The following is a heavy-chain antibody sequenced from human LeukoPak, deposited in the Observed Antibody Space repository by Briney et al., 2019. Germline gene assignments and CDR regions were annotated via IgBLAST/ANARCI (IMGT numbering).Heavy chain of an antibody. Sequence: PGGSLRLSCAASGFTFSSYWMSWVRQAPGKGLEWVANIKQDGSEKYYVDSVKGRFTISRDNSKNTLYLQMNSLRAEDTAVYYCAKDIGGSYWRGLDYWGQGTLVTVSS. CDR3: AKDIGGSYWRGLDY. CDR2: IKQDGSEK. V-gene: IGHV3-7*01. J-gene: IGHJ4*02. CDR1: GFTFSSYW. D-gene: IGHD1-26*01.